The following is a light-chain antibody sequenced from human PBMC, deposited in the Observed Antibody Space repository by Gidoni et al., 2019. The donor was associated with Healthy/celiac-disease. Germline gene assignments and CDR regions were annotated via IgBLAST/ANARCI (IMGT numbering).Light chain of an antibody. Sequence: EIVMTKSPATLSVSPVERATLSCRASQSVSSNLAWYQQKPGQAPRLLIYGASTRATGIPARFSGSGSVTEFTLTISSLQSEDFAVYYCQPYNTWPQTFGQGTKVEIK. V-gene: IGKV3-15*01. CDR2: GAS. CDR3: QPYNTWPQT. J-gene: IGKJ1*01. CDR1: QSVSSN.